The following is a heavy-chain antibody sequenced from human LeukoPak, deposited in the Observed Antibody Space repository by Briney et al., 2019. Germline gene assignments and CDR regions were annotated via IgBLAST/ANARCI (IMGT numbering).Heavy chain of an antibody. Sequence: SGGSLRLSCAASGFTFSSYAMSWVRQAPGKGLEWVSAISGSGGSTYYADSVKGRFTISRDNSKKMLYLHMNSLRAEDTAVYYCATKWELRPFDYWGQGTLVTVSS. CDR3: ATKWELRPFDY. D-gene: IGHD1-26*01. CDR1: GFTFSSYA. J-gene: IGHJ4*02. V-gene: IGHV3-23*01. CDR2: ISGSGGST.